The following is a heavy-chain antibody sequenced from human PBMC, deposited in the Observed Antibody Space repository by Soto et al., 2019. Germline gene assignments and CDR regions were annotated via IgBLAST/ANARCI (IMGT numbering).Heavy chain of an antibody. CDR2: IYYSGST. CDR3: ARQESGGSYYYDYYMDV. CDR1: GVSISSYY. D-gene: IGHD2-15*01. J-gene: IGHJ6*03. Sequence: QVQLQESVTGLVKPSEPLSLTCTVSGVSISSYYWSWIRQPPGKRLEWIGYIYYSGSTNYNPSLKSRLNISEKTSKNQFSRKLSAVTAAETAVYYCARQESGGSYYYDYYMDVWGKGTTVTFCS. V-gene: IGHV4-59*08.